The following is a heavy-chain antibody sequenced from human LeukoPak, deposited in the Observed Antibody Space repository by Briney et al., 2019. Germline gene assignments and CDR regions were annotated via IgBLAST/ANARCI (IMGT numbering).Heavy chain of an antibody. J-gene: IGHJ4*02. V-gene: IGHV3-23*01. CDR1: GFTFSSYA. Sequence: GGSLRLSCAASGFTFSSYAMSWVRQAPGKGLEWVSVISASGGTTYYADSVKGRFTISGDNSKNTLYLQMNSLRAEDTAVYYCAKSRTTVTTSFDYWGQGALVTVSS. CDR3: AKSRTTVTTSFDY. CDR2: ISASGGTT. D-gene: IGHD4-17*01.